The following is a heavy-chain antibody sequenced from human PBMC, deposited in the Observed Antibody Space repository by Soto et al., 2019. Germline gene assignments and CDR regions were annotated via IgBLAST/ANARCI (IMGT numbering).Heavy chain of an antibody. J-gene: IGHJ4*02. V-gene: IGHV1-18*01. CDR1: GYTFTSYG. CDR2: ISAYNGNT. D-gene: IGHD6-19*01. CDR3: ARTSLGAVAGTTIDY. Sequence: ASVKVSCKASGYTFTSYGISWVRQAPGQGLEWMGWISAYNGNTNYAQKLQGRVTMTADTSTSTAYMELRSLRSDDTAVYYCARTSLGAVAGTTIDYWGQGTLVTVSS.